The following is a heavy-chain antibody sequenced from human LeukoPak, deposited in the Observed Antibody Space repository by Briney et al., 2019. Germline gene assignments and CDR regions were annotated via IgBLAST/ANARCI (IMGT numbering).Heavy chain of an antibody. J-gene: IGHJ3*02. V-gene: IGHV3-23*01. CDR1: GFTFSSYA. CDR3: AKDVESDIVVVVAAAFDI. CDR2: ISGSGGST. Sequence: GGSLRLSCAASGFTFSSYAMSWVRQAPGKGLEWVSAISGSGGSTYYADSGKGRFTISRDNSKNTLYLQMNSLRAEDTAVYYCAKDVESDIVVVVAAAFDIWGQGTMVTVSS. D-gene: IGHD2-15*01.